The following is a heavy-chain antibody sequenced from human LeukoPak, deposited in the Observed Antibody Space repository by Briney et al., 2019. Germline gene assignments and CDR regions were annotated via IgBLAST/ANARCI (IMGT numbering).Heavy chain of an antibody. CDR2: MNPNSGNT. D-gene: IGHD6-13*01. CDR3: ARTGSLGKFGHSSSWFDY. V-gene: IGHV1-8*01. CDR1: GYTFTSYD. J-gene: IGHJ4*02. Sequence: ASVKVSCKASGYTFTSYDINWVRQATGQGLEWMGWMNPNSGNTGYAQKFQGRVTMTRNTSISTAYMELSSLRSEDTAVYYCARTGSLGKFGHSSSWFDYWGQGTLVTVSS.